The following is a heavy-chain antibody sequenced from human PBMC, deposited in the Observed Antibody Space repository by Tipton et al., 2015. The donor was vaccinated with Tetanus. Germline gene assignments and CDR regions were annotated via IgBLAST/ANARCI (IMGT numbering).Heavy chain of an antibody. Sequence: TLSLTCTVSGGSMSTYYWSWIRQPPGKGLEWIANVHYTGDTYYSPSLQSRVTISVDTSKNQFSLRLSSVTAADTAVYYCARPTLRLVIDSWGQGTLVTVSS. CDR3: ARPTLRLVIDS. J-gene: IGHJ4*02. V-gene: IGHV4-59*12. CDR2: VHYTGDT. CDR1: GGSMSTYY. D-gene: IGHD6-6*01.